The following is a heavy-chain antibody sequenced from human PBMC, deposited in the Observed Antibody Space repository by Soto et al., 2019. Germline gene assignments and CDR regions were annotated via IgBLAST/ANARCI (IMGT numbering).Heavy chain of an antibody. D-gene: IGHD1-1*01. CDR1: GGSFSGYY. V-gene: IGHV4-34*01. J-gene: IGHJ6*04. Sequence: PSETLSLTCAVYGGSFSGYYWSWIRQPPGKGLEWIGEINHSGSTNYNPSLKSRVTISVDTSKNQFSLKLSSVTAADTAVYYCASCSRSGDCYYYGMDVWGKGTTVTVSS. CDR3: ASCSRSGDCYYYGMDV. CDR2: INHSGST.